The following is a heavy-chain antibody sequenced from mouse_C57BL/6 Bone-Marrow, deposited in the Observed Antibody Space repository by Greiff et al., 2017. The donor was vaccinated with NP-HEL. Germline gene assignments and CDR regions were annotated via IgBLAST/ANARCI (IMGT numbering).Heavy chain of an antibody. CDR2: IYPRSGNT. V-gene: IGHV1-81*01. CDR3: ARRDITTVVAKDYAMDY. D-gene: IGHD1-1*01. CDR1: GYTFTSYG. J-gene: IGHJ4*01. Sequence: LQESGAELARPGASVKLSCKASGYTFTSYGISWVKQRTGQGLEWIGEIYPRSGNTYYNEKFKGKATLTADKSSSTAYMELRSLTSEDSAVYFCARRDITTVVAKDYAMDYWGQGTSVTVSS.